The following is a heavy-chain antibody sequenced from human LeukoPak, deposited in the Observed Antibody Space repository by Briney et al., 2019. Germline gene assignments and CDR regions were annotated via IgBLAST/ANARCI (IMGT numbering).Heavy chain of an antibody. V-gene: IGHV3-30-3*01. CDR1: GFTFMNFA. CDR2: ISYGETNK. J-gene: IGHJ6*02. Sequence: GGSLRLSCAGSGFTFMNFAFHWVRQAPGKGLEWLAMISYGETNKDYADSLEGGFTISRDNSKSTVYLQMNSLRGADTAVYYYARDAYGMDVWGQGTTVTVSS. CDR3: ARDAYGMDV.